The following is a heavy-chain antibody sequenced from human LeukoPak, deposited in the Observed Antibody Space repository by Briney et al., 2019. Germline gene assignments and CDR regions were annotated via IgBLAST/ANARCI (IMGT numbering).Heavy chain of an antibody. CDR2: IYYSGST. J-gene: IGHJ4*02. Sequence: PSETLSLTCIVSGGSIRSGGYYWSWIRQHPGKGLEWIGYIYYSGSTYYNSSLKSRVTISVDTSKNQFSLKLSSVTAADTAVYYCARGRSVTRFDYWGQGTLVTVSS. CDR3: ARGRSVTRFDY. CDR1: GGSIRSGGYY. V-gene: IGHV4-31*03. D-gene: IGHD4-17*01.